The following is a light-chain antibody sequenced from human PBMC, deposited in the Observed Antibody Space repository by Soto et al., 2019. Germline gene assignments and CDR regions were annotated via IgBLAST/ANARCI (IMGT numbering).Light chain of an antibody. CDR1: SSDVGGYNY. J-gene: IGLJ1*01. Sequence: QAVLTQPASVSGSPGQSIAISCTGTSSDVGGYNYVSWYQHHPGKAPQLMIFEVTNRPSGVSNRFSGSRSGNTASLTISGLQAEDEADYYCSSYTSSNTPYVFGTRTKVTVL. CDR2: EVT. V-gene: IGLV2-14*01. CDR3: SSYTSSNTPYV.